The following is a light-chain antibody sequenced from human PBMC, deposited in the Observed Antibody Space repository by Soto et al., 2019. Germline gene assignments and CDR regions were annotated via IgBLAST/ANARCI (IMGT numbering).Light chain of an antibody. Sequence: DIQMTQSPSTLSASVGDRVTITCRASQSISNWLAWYQQKPGKAPNLLIYKASSLESGVLSRFSGSGSGTEFTLTIRILQPADFATYYCQSYNSYPYTFGQGTKLEIK. CDR3: QSYNSYPYT. CDR1: QSISNW. J-gene: IGKJ2*01. V-gene: IGKV1-5*03. CDR2: KAS.